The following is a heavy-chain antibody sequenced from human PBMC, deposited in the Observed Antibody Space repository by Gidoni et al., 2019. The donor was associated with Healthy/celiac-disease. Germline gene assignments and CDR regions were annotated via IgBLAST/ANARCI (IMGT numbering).Heavy chain of an antibody. CDR2: IYWDDDK. D-gene: IGHD2-21*02. V-gene: IGHV2-5*02. J-gene: IGHJ5*02. CDR3: AHATEVPTIVVVTATRNNWFDP. Sequence: QITLKESGPTLVKPTQTLTLTCTFSGFSLSTSVVGVGWIRQPPGKALEWLALIYWDDDKRYSPSLKSRLTITKDTSKNQVVLTMTNMDPVDTATYYCAHATEVPTIVVVTATRNNWFDPWGQGTLVTVSS. CDR1: GFSLSTSVVG.